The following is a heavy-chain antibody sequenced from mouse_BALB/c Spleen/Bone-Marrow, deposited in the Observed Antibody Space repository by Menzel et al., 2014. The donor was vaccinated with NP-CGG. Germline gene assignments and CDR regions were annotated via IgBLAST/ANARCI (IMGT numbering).Heavy chain of an antibody. CDR1: GFSLTSYG. CDR3: ARDRWSSSGTPYAMDY. Sequence: VQLQQSGPGLVQPSQSLSITCTVSGFSLTSYGLHWVRQSPGKGLEWLRVIWSGGSTDYNAAFISRLSISKDNSKSQVFFKMNSLQANDTAIYYCARDRWSSSGTPYAMDYWGQGTSVTVSS. J-gene: IGHJ4*01. D-gene: IGHD4-1*01. V-gene: IGHV2-2*02. CDR2: IWSGGST.